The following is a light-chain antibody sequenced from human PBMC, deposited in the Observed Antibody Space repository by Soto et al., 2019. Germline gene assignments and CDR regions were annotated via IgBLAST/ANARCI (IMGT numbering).Light chain of an antibody. J-gene: IGKJ4*01. CDR1: QIARSNS. CDR3: QQYDNSPLT. Sequence: LTQSPGTLSLSPGDRATLSCRASQIARSNSLAWYQQKPGQPPRLLIYGASNRATGIPDRFSGSGSGTDFTLTISRLEPEDFAVYYCQQYDNSPLTFGGGTKVDIK. CDR2: GAS. V-gene: IGKV3-20*01.